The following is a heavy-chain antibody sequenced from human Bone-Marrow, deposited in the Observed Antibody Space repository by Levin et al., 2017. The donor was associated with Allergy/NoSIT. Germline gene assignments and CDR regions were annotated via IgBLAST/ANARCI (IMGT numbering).Heavy chain of an antibody. CDR1: GFTFRSYA. J-gene: IGHJ3*01. V-gene: IGHV3-23*01. CDR3: VKKYGGFFSDPFDL. CDR2: ISANGGNT. D-gene: IGHD5-12*01. Sequence: PGGSLRLSCVASGFTFRSYAMSWVRQGPGGGLEWVSGISANGGNTDYGDSVKGRFTISRDNSKNTLYLQMDSLRAEDTALYYCVKKYGGFFSDPFDLWGQGTTVTVSS.